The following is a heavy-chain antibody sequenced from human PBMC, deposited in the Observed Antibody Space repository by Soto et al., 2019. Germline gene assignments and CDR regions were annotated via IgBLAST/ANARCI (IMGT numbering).Heavy chain of an antibody. CDR2: IIPIFGTA. Sequence: SVKVSCKASGGTFSSYAISWVRQAPGQGLEWMGGIIPIFGTANYAQKFQGRVTITADESTSTAYMELSSLRSEDTAVYYCAKLARGVVIIRTDYYYYGMDVWGQGTTVTSP. CDR1: GGTFSSYA. V-gene: IGHV1-69*13. D-gene: IGHD3-3*01. J-gene: IGHJ6*02. CDR3: AKLARGVVIIRTDYYYYGMDV.